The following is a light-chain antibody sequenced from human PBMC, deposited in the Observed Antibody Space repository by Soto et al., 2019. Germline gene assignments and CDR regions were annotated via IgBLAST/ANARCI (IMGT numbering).Light chain of an antibody. CDR3: QHYNSYSEA. J-gene: IGKJ1*01. V-gene: IGKV1-5*03. CDR2: KAS. Sequence: DLQMTQSPSTLSASVGARVTITCRASQSISSWLAWYQQKPGKAPKLLIYKASTLKSGVPSRFSGSGSGTEVTITISSLQPDDCETYYGQHYNSYSEAFGQGTKVDIK. CDR1: QSISSW.